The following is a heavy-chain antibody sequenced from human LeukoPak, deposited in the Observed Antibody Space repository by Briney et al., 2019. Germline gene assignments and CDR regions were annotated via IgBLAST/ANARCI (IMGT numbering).Heavy chain of an antibody. D-gene: IGHD7-27*01. V-gene: IGHV3-33*06. CDR1: GFTLSNYG. Sequence: GRSLRLSCAVSGFTLSNYGMHWVRQAPGRGLEWVAVIWYDGTNKYYADSVRGRFTISRDSSKNTLYLQMNSLRAEDTAVYYCAKSGRNWAYLDYWGQGTLVTVSS. J-gene: IGHJ4*02. CDR3: AKSGRNWAYLDY. CDR2: IWYDGTNK.